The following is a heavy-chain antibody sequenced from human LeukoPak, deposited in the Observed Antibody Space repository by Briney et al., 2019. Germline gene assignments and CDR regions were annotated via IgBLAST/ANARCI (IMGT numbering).Heavy chain of an antibody. Sequence: PSETLSLTCTVSGGSISSHYWSWIRQPSGKGLEWIGYIYYSGSTNYNPSLKSRVTISVDTSKNQFSLKLSSVTAADTAVYYCARQPRIAAAGSWYMDVWGKGTTVTVSS. CDR3: ARQPRIAAAGSWYMDV. D-gene: IGHD6-13*01. CDR2: IYYSGST. J-gene: IGHJ6*03. CDR1: GGSISSHY. V-gene: IGHV4-59*11.